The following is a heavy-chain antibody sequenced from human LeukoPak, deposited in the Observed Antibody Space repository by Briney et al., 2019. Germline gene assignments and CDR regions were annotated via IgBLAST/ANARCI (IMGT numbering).Heavy chain of an antibody. CDR2: IYTSGST. D-gene: IGHD1-26*01. Sequence: SETLSLTCTVSGGSISSYYWSWIRQPPGKGLEWTGYIYTSGSTNYNPSLKSRVTISVDTSKNQFSLKLSSVTAADTAVYYCARQRIVGALFDYWGQGTLVTVSS. CDR1: GGSISSYY. J-gene: IGHJ4*02. CDR3: ARQRIVGALFDY. V-gene: IGHV4-4*09.